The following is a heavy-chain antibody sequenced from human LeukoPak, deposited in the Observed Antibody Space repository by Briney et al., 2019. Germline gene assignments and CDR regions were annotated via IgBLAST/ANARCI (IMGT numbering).Heavy chain of an antibody. Sequence: GGSLRLSCAASGFTFDNYGINWVRQAPGKGLEWVSRIHWNGGRTGYVDSVKGRFTISRDNAKNSLYLQMNSLRAEDTAVYYCAKDLMGRSSRIRFDYMDVWGKGTTVTISS. CDR3: AKDLMGRSSRIRFDYMDV. D-gene: IGHD3-16*01. CDR2: IHWNGGRT. J-gene: IGHJ6*03. CDR1: GFTFDNYG. V-gene: IGHV3-20*04.